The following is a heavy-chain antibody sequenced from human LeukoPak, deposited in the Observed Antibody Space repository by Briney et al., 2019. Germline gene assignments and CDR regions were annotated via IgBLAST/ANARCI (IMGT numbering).Heavy chain of an antibody. Sequence: GGSLRLSCAASGFAFSNYAMSWVRQAPGKGLEWVSSITGSGGGTYYADSVKGRFTISRDNSKNTLDLQMNSLRAEDTAVYYCAKGLKGCSGGSCFYFFDFWGQGTLVSVSS. J-gene: IGHJ4*02. CDR3: AKGLKGCSGGSCFYFFDF. CDR2: ITGSGGGT. D-gene: IGHD2-15*01. V-gene: IGHV3-23*01. CDR1: GFAFSNYA.